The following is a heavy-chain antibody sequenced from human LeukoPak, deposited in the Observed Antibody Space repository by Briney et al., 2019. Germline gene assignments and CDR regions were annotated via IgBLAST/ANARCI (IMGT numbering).Heavy chain of an antibody. CDR3: AKDPYDSSGYYHDY. V-gene: IGHV3-23*01. CDR2: ISGSGGRT. D-gene: IGHD3-22*01. J-gene: IGHJ4*02. CDR1: GFTFSSYA. Sequence: GGSLRLSCAASGFTFSSYAINWVRQAPGKGLEWVSAISGSGGRTEYADAVKGRFTISRDNSKNTLYLQMDNLRDEDTAVYYCAKDPYDSSGYYHDYWGKGTLVTVSS.